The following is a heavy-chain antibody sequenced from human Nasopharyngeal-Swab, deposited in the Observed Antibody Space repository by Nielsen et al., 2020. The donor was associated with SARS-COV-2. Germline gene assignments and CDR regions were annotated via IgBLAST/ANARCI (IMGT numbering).Heavy chain of an antibody. J-gene: IGHJ4*02. CDR2: IYTSGST. D-gene: IGHD6-13*01. Sequence: RQAPGKGLEWIGRIYTSGSTNYNPSLKSRVTMSVDTSKNQFSLKLSSVTAADTAVYYCARDPYAYSSSWYDDSGCFDYWGQGTLVTVSS. V-gene: IGHV4-4*07. CDR3: ARDPYAYSSSWYDDSGCFDY.